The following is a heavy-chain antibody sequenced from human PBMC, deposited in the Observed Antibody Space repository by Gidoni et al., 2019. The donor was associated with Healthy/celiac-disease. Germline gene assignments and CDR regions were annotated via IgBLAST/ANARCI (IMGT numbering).Heavy chain of an antibody. CDR1: GFTFSSYG. CDR2: IRYDGSNK. V-gene: IGHV3-30*02. D-gene: IGHD2-21*02. J-gene: IGHJ4*02. CDR3: AKDAYCGGDCYHYFDY. Sequence: QVQLVESGGGVVQPGGSLRLYCAASGFTFSSYGMHWVRQAPVKGLEWVAFIRYDGSNKYYADSVKGRFTISRDNSKNTLYLQMNSLRAEDTAVYYCAKDAYCGGDCYHYFDYWGQGTLVTVSS.